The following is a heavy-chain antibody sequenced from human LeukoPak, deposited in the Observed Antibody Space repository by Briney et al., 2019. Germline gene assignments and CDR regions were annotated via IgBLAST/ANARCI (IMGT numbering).Heavy chain of an antibody. CDR3: ASDVVVPAAIKN. CDR2: INHSGST. Sequence: SETLSLTCAVYGGSFSGYYWSRIRQPPGKGLEWIGEINHSGSTNYNPSLKSRVTISVDTSKNQFSLKLSSVTAADTAVYYCASDVVVPAAIKNWGQGTLVTVSS. V-gene: IGHV4-34*01. CDR1: GGSFSGYY. J-gene: IGHJ4*02. D-gene: IGHD2-2*02.